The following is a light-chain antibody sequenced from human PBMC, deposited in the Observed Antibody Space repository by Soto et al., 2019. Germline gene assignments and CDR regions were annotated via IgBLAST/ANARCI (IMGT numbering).Light chain of an antibody. CDR2: DVS. CDR3: QQYGSSPWT. CDR1: QSVSNSY. V-gene: IGKV3D-20*01. J-gene: IGKJ1*01. Sequence: EIVLTQSPATLSLSPGERATLSCGTSQSVSNSYLAWYQQKPGLAPRLLVYDVSSRATGIPDRFSGSGSGTDFTLTISRLEPEDFAVYYCQQYGSSPWTFGQGTKVEIK.